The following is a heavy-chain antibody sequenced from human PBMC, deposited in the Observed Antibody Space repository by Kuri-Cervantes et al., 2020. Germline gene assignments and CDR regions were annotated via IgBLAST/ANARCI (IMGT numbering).Heavy chain of an antibody. CDR1: GYTFTSYA. Sequence: ASVQVSCKASGYTFTSYAMNWVRQAPGQGLEWMGWINTNTGNPTYAQGFTGRFVFSLDTSVSTAYLQISSLKAEDTAVYYCAVCGAAPNPNDAFDIWGQGTMVTVSS. J-gene: IGHJ3*02. CDR2: INTNTGNP. V-gene: IGHV7-4-1*02. CDR3: AVCGAAPNPNDAFDI. D-gene: IGHD6-25*01.